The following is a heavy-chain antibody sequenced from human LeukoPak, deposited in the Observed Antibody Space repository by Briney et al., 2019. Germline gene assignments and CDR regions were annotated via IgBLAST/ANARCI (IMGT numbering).Heavy chain of an antibody. CDR3: ARDLDERDGYNSDAFDI. CDR2: ISSSSSTI. V-gene: IGHV3-48*01. J-gene: IGHJ3*02. CDR1: GFTFSSYS. D-gene: IGHD5-24*01. Sequence: GGSLRLSCAASGFTFSSYSMNWVRQAPGKGLEWVSYISSSSSTIYYADSVKGRFTISRDASKNTLYLQMNSLRAEDTAVYYCARDLDERDGYNSDAFDIWGQGTMVTVSS.